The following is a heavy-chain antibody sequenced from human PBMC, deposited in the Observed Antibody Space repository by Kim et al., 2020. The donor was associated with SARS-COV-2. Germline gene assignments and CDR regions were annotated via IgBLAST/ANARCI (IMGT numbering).Heavy chain of an antibody. Sequence: GGSLRLSCAASGFTFSSYAMSWVRQAPGKGLEWVLAISGSGGSTYYADSVKGRFTISRDNSKNTLYLQMNSLRAEDTAVYYCAKDRRHSSSWSFDYWGQGTLVTVSS. J-gene: IGHJ4*02. V-gene: IGHV3-23*01. D-gene: IGHD6-13*01. CDR2: ISGSGGST. CDR3: AKDRRHSSSWSFDY. CDR1: GFTFSSYA.